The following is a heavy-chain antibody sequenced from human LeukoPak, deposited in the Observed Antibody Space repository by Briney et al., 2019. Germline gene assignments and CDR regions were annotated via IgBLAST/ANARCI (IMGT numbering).Heavy chain of an antibody. CDR3: ARENLNYYDTTAINYFDY. CDR1: GFTFSTYA. D-gene: IGHD3-22*01. J-gene: IGHJ4*02. V-gene: IGHV3-72*01. Sequence: GGSLRLSCAASGFTFSTYAMDWVRQAPGKGLEWVGRTRNKANSYTTEYAASVKGRFTISRDDSKNSLYLQMKSLKTEDTAVYYCARENLNYYDTTAINYFDYWGQGTLVTVSS. CDR2: TRNKANSYTT.